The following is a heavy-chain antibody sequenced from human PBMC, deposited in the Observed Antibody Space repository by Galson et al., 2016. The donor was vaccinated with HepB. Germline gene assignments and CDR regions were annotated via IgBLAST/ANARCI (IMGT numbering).Heavy chain of an antibody. J-gene: IGHJ6*03. Sequence: SLRLSCAASGFTFSSYAMSWVRQAPGKGLEWVSAISGSGATTHYADSVKGRFTISRDDSKNTLYLQMNSLRGEDTAAYFCAKDSGWRMEDYYMDVWGKGTTVTVSS. CDR2: ISGSGATT. V-gene: IGHV3-23*01. CDR3: AKDSGWRMEDYYMDV. CDR1: GFTFSSYA. D-gene: IGHD3-3*01.